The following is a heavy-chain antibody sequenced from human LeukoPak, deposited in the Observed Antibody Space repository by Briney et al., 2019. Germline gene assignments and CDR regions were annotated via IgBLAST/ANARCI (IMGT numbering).Heavy chain of an antibody. D-gene: IGHD1-26*01. Sequence: NPSETLSLTCTVSGGSISSYYWSWIRQPPGKGLEWIGYIYYSGSTNYNPSLKSRVTISVDTSKNQFSLKLSSVTAADTAVYYCAREVAGATTHAWFDPWGQGTLVTVSS. CDR3: AREVAGATTHAWFDP. CDR2: IYYSGST. CDR1: GGSISSYY. J-gene: IGHJ5*02. V-gene: IGHV4-59*01.